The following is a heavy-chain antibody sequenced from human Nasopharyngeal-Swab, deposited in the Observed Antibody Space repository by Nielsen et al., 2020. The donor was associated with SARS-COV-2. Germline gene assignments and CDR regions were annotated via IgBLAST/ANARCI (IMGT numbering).Heavy chain of an antibody. Sequence: GESLKISCAASGFTFDDYAMHWVRQAPGKGLEWVSLISGDGGSTYYADSVKGRSTISRDNGKNSLYLQMNSLRTEDTALYYCAKEQGYSSSWYGDYYYYYGMDVWGQGTTVTVSS. V-gene: IGHV3-43*02. CDR2: ISGDGGST. CDR1: GFTFDDYA. J-gene: IGHJ6*02. D-gene: IGHD6-13*01. CDR3: AKEQGYSSSWYGDYYYYYGMDV.